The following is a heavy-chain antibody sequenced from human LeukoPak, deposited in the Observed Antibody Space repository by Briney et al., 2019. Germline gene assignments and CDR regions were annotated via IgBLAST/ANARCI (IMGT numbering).Heavy chain of an antibody. CDR1: GFNFRNYG. J-gene: IGHJ4*02. CDR2: IWYDGSNK. D-gene: IGHD6-25*01. CDR3: ARGSWSAADTNIDY. V-gene: IGHV3-33*01. Sequence: GGSLRLSCVASGFNFRNYGMHWVRQAPGKGLEWVAVIWYDGSNKYYADSVKGRFTISRDNAKNTLYLQMNTLRVEDTAVYYCARGSWSAADTNIDYWGQGTLVTVSS.